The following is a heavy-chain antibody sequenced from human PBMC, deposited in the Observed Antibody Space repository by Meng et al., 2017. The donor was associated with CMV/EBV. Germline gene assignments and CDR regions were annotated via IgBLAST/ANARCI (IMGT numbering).Heavy chain of an antibody. V-gene: IGHV4-30-4*08. Sequence: QVQLQGACPGLVKPSQTLSLTCPVPGGSISSGDYYWSWIRQPPGKGLEWIGYIYYSGSTYYNPSLKSRVTISVDTSKNQFSLKLSSVTAADTAVYYCARGFTGVLLWFGESLGWFDPWGQGTLVTVSS. CDR1: GGSISSGDYY. CDR2: IYYSGST. CDR3: ARGFTGVLLWFGESLGWFDP. J-gene: IGHJ5*02. D-gene: IGHD3-10*01.